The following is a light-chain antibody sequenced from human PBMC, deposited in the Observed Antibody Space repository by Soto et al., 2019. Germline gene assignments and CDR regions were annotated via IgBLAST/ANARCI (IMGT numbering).Light chain of an antibody. CDR1: SSDIGSYDL. V-gene: IGLV2-23*01. CDR2: EGT. Sequence: QSVLTQPASVSGPLGQSIVISCTGSSSDIGSYDLVSWYQQYPGKAPKVVIFEGTKRPSGVSNRFSGSKSGNTASPTISGLQTEDEADYYCCSYAGSRTYVFGAGTKLTVL. J-gene: IGLJ1*01. CDR3: CSYAGSRTYV.